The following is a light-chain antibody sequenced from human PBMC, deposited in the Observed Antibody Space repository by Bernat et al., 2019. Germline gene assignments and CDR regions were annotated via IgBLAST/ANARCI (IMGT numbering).Light chain of an antibody. J-gene: IGLJ3*02. CDR2: DNN. CDR1: SSNIAQNY. CDR3: GTWDSSLSAAV. V-gene: IGLV1-51*01. Sequence: QSVLTQPPSVSAAPAQKVTISCSGSSSNIAQNYVSWYQQLPGTAPKLLIYDNNKRPSGIPDRFSGSKSGTAATLDITGLQTGDEDDYYCGTWDSSLSAAVFGGGTKLTVL.